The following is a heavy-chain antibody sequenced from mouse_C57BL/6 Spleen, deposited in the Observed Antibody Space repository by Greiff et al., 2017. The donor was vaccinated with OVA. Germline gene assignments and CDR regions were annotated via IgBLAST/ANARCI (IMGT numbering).Heavy chain of an antibody. CDR3: ARGYLDYFDY. CDR1: AYPFPPYP. V-gene: IGHV1-47*01. CDR2: FHPYNDDT. D-gene: IGHD1-2*01. J-gene: IGHJ2*01. Sequence: QFQLQKSGAGLVKPGASVKMSCKPSAYPFPPYPIGWMKQNHGKTLEWIGNFHPYNDDTKYNEKFKGKATLTVEKSSSTVYLELSRLTSDDSAVYYCARGYLDYFDYWGQGTTLTVSS.